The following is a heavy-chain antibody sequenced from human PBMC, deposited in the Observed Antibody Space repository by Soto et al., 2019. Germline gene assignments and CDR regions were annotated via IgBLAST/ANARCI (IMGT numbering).Heavy chain of an antibody. CDR1: GYTFTGYY. CDR2: INPNSGGT. J-gene: IGHJ6*02. D-gene: IGHD3-9*01. CDR3: ARGEPVLRYFDGFRGAGDYGMDV. V-gene: IGHV1-2*04. Sequence: ASVKVSCKASGYTFTGYYMHWVRQAPGQGLEWMGWINPNSGGTNYAQKFQGWVTMTRDTSISTAYMELSRLRSDDTAVYYCARGEPVLRYFDGFRGAGDYGMDVRGQGTTVTVSS.